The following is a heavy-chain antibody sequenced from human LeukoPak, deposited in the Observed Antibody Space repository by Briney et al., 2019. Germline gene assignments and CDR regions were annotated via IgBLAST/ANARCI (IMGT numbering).Heavy chain of an antibody. D-gene: IGHD4-11*01. CDR1: GFTFSNAW. CDR3: TTDGEYSNYGAEAFDI. J-gene: IGHJ3*02. Sequence: GGSLRLSCAASGFTFSNAWMSWVRQAPGKGLEWVGRIKSKTDGGTTDYAAPVKGRFTISKDDSKNTLYLQMNSLKTEDTAVYYCTTDGEYSNYGAEAFDIWGQGTMVTVSS. CDR2: IKSKTDGGTT. V-gene: IGHV3-15*01.